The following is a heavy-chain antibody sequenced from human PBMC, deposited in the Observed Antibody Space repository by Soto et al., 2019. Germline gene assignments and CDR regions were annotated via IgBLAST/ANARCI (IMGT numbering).Heavy chain of an antibody. J-gene: IGHJ4*02. V-gene: IGHV1-46*01. Sequence: ASVKVSCKASGYPFTTYHLHWVRQAPGQGLEWMGIVYVTGTGTRSAQKFQGRLTMTRDRSTSTVYMELSSLRSEDTAVYYCARPERYGSGSYYFDSWGQGTPVPVSS. CDR1: GYPFTTYH. CDR2: VYVTGTGT. CDR3: ARPERYGSGSYYFDS. D-gene: IGHD3-10*01.